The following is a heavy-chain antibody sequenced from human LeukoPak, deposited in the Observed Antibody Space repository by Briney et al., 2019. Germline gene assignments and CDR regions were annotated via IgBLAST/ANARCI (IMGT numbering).Heavy chain of an antibody. CDR1: GGYVSSSSTYY. CDR2: IYYSGST. V-gene: IGHV4-39*01. Sequence: SETLSLTCTVSGGYVSSSSTYYWGWIRQPPGKGLEWIGSIYYSGSTYYNPSLKSRVTISVDTSKNQFSLKVTSVSAADTAVYYCARSLRISSGWFHNFDYWGQGTLVTVSS. CDR3: ARSLRISSGWFHNFDY. J-gene: IGHJ4*02. D-gene: IGHD6-19*01.